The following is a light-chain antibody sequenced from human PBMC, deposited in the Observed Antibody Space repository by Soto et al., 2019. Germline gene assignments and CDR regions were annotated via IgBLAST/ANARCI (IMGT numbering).Light chain of an antibody. J-gene: IGLJ2*01. V-gene: IGLV2-14*01. Sequence: QSALTQPASVSGSPGQSITISCTGTSSDVGAYNYVSWYLQHPGKAPKLMIYDVSSRPSGVSNRFSGSKSGNTASLTISGLQAEDEADYHCSSYSSSRARVVFGAGTKLTVL. CDR1: SSDVGAYNY. CDR2: DVS. CDR3: SSYSSSRARVV.